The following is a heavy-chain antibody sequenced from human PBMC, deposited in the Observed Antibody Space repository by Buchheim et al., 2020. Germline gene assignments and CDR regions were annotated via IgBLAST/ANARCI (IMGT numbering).Heavy chain of an antibody. CDR1: GFTFSSYA. CDR3: AKDQWTQPRTMDV. J-gene: IGHJ6*02. Sequence: EVQLLESGGGLVQPGGSLRLFCAASGFTFSSYAMSWVRQAPGKGLEWVSSLSGRGDSTFYADSVKGRFTISRDNSKNTLYLEMNSLRAEDTAIYYCAKDQWTQPRTMDVWGQGTT. V-gene: IGHV3-23*01. D-gene: IGHD6-19*01. CDR2: LSGRGDST.